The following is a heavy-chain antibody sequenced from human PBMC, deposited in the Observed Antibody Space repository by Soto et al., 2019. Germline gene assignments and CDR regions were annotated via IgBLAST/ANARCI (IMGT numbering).Heavy chain of an antibody. Sequence: SGPTLVNPTQTLTLTCTFSGFSLSTSGMCVSWIRQPPGKALEWLALIDWDDDKYYSTSLKTRLTISKDTSKNQVVLTMTNMDPVDTATYYCARVRRDPPYYDILTGPVDYWGQGTLVTVSS. V-gene: IGHV2-70*01. CDR3: ARVRRDPPYYDILTGPVDY. CDR1: GFSLSTSGMC. J-gene: IGHJ4*02. CDR2: IDWDDDK. D-gene: IGHD3-9*01.